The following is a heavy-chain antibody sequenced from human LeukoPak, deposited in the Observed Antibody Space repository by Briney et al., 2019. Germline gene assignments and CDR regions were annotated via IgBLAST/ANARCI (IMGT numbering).Heavy chain of an antibody. V-gene: IGHV3-23*01. CDR2: ISGSGGST. D-gene: IGHD3-9*01. Sequence: PGGSLRLSCAASGFTFSSYAMSWVRQAPGKGLEWVSAISGSGGSTYYADSVKGRFTISRDNSKNTLYLQMNSLRAEDTAVYYCAKSSGDDILTGYYIPGGFCDYWGQGTLVTVSS. CDR3: AKSSGDDILTGYYIPGGFCDY. J-gene: IGHJ4*02. CDR1: GFTFSSYA.